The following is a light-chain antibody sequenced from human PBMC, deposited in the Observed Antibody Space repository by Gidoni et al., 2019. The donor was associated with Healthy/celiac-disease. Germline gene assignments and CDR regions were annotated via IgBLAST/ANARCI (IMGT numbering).Light chain of an antibody. J-gene: IGKJ1*01. Sequence: HLTKSPSTLSASVGDRVTITCRASPSISSWLAWYQPKPGKAPKLLIYKASSLESGVPSRFSGSGSGTEFTLTISSLQPDDFATYYCQQYNSYPWTFGQGTKVEIK. CDR3: QQYNSYPWT. V-gene: IGKV1-5*03. CDR1: PSISSW. CDR2: KAS.